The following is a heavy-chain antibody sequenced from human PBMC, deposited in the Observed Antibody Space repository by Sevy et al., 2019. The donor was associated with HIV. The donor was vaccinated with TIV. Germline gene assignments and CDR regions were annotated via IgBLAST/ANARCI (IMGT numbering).Heavy chain of an antibody. CDR1: GDSINNYY. Sequence: SETLSLTCSVSGDSINNYYWNWIRLSAGKGLEWVGRIYVSGSPNYSPSLQSRVTMSVDTSKNQLSLRLTSVTAADTAIYYCARDIGVYVFHYWGQGTLVTVS. J-gene: IGHJ4*02. CDR3: ARDIGVYVFHY. V-gene: IGHV4-4*07. D-gene: IGHD5-12*01. CDR2: IYVSGSP.